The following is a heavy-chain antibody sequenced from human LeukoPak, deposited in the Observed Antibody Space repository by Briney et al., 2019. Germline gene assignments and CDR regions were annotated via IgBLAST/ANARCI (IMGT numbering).Heavy chain of an antibody. J-gene: IGHJ4*02. CDR2: IYSGGST. V-gene: IGHV3-66*01. Sequence: GGSLRLSCAASGFTVGTNSMSWVRQSPGKGLEWVSVIYSGGSTYYADSVNGRFTISRDNSRNTLFLQMNSLRAEDTAVYYCARDRAAAPFDYWGQGTLVTVSS. CDR3: ARDRAAAPFDY. CDR1: GFTVGTNS. D-gene: IGHD6-13*01.